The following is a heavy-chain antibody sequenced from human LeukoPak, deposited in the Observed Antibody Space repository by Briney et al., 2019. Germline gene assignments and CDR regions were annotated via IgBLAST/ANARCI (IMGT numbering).Heavy chain of an antibody. V-gene: IGHV4-59*01. J-gene: IGHJ5*02. CDR3: ARDLGPALNWFDP. CDR1: GGSISSYY. D-gene: IGHD2-2*01. Sequence: SETLSLTCTVYGGSISSYYWSWIRQPPGKGLEWIGHIYYSGSTNYNASLKSRVTISVDTSKNQFSLKLSSVTAADTAVYYCARDLGPALNWFDPWGQGTLVTVSS. CDR2: IYYSGST.